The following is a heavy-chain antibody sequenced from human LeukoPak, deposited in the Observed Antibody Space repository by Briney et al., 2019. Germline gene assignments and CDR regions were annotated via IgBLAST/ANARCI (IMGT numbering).Heavy chain of an antibody. V-gene: IGHV4-59*01. J-gene: IGHJ3*02. CDR1: GGSFSSYY. CDR2: IYYSGST. CDR3: ARDWHFGGDAFDI. Sequence: KPSETLSLTCAVYGGSFSSYYWSWIRQPPGKGLEWIGYIYYSGSTNYNPSLKSRVTISVDTSKNQFSLKLSSVTAADTAVYYCARDWHFGGDAFDIWGQGTMVTVSS. D-gene: IGHD3-16*01.